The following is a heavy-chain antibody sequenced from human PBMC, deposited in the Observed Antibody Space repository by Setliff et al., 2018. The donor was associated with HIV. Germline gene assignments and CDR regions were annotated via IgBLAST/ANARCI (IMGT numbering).Heavy chain of an antibody. D-gene: IGHD1-26*01. CDR2: IYYTGST. J-gene: IGHJ4*02. CDR3: ARDRRDDYYLTAYFDS. V-gene: IGHV4-59*01. Sequence: NPSETLSLTCTVSGGSISTYFWSWVRQTPGKGLEWIGYIYYTGSTSYNPSFRSRVTISVDTSKNQFSLMLDSVTAADTAVYYCARDRRDDYYLTAYFDSLGQGTVVTVSS. CDR1: GGSISTYF.